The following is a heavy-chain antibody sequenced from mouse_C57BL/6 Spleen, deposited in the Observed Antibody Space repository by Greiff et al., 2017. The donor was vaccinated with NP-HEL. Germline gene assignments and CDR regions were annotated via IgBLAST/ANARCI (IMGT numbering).Heavy chain of an antibody. Sequence: EVQGVESGGGLVKPGGSLKLSCAASGFTFSSYTMSWVRQTPEKRLEWVATISGGGGNTYYPDSVKGRFTISRDNAKNTLYLQMSSLRSEDTALYYCARHSPTTVVARIYFDYWGQGTTLTVSS. CDR2: ISGGGGNT. V-gene: IGHV5-9*01. J-gene: IGHJ2*01. CDR1: GFTFSSYT. CDR3: ARHSPTTVVARIYFDY. D-gene: IGHD1-1*01.